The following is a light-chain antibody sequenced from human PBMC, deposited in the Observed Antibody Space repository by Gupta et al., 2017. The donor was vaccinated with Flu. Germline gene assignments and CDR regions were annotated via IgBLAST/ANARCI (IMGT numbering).Light chain of an antibody. CDR2: EVS. CDR3: SSYAGSNNRVV. V-gene: IGLV2-8*01. CDR1: SSDVGGYNY. Sequence: QSALTQPPSAPGSPGQSVTISCTGTSSDVGGYNYVSWYQQHPGIAPKLMIYEVSKRPAGFPDRFSCSKSGNTASLTVSGLQAEDEADYYCSSYAGSNNRVVFGGGTKLTVL. J-gene: IGLJ2*01.